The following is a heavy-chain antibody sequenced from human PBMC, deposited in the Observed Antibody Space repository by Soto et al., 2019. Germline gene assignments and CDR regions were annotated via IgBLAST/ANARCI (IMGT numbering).Heavy chain of an antibody. CDR3: AKPLDDLGLYYFDY. CDR1: GFTFSSYA. Sequence: EVQLLESGGGLVQPGGSLRLSCAASGFTFSSYAMSWVGQAPGKGLEWVSAISGSGGSTYYADSVKGRFTISRDNSKNTLYLPMNSLRAEDTAVYYCAKPLDDLGLYYFDYWGQGTLVTVSS. CDR2: ISGSGGST. J-gene: IGHJ4*02. D-gene: IGHD3-3*01. V-gene: IGHV3-23*01.